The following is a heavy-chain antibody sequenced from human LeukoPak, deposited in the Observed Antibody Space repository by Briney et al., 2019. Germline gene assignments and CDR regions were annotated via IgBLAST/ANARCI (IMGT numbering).Heavy chain of an antibody. CDR1: GFSFTNFW. CDR3: ARGDAFSGDH. CDR2: IHPEGNEK. Sequence: PGGSLRLSCAVPGFSFTNFWMSWVRQAPGRGLEWVANIHPEGNEKYHVESVKGRFTISRDNTKNLLFLQMNGLRVEDTAVYYCARGDAFSGDHWGQGTLVTVSS. V-gene: IGHV3-7*04. J-gene: IGHJ4*02.